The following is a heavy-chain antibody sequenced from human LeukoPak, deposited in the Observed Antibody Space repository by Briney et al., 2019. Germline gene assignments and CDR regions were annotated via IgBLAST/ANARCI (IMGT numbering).Heavy chain of an antibody. V-gene: IGHV1-69*13. D-gene: IGHD2-2*01. J-gene: IGHJ4*02. CDR1: GGTFSSYA. Sequence: SVKVSCKASGGTFSSYAISWVRQAPGRGLEWMGGIIPIFGTANYAQKFQGRVTITADESTSTAYMELSSLRSEDTAVYYCAREKDIVVVPAATGHFDYWGQGTLVTVSS. CDR3: AREKDIVVVPAATGHFDY. CDR2: IIPIFGTA.